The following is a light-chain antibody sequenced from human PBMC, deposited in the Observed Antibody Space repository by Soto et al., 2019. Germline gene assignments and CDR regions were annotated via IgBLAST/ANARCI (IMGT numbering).Light chain of an antibody. V-gene: IGKV3-15*01. CDR2: AAS. Sequence: IVMTQSPAILSVSPGERATLSCRASQSVSSNLAWFQQKPGQTPRLLFNAASTRATGIPARFTGSGTGTEFILTISSLQSEDFEVYYCQQDDIWPPTCGQGTKVDIK. J-gene: IGKJ1*01. CDR3: QQDDIWPPT. CDR1: QSVSSN.